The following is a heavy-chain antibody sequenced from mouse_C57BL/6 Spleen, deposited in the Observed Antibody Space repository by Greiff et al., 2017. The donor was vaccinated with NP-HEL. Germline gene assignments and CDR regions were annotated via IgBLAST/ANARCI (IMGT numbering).Heavy chain of an antibody. V-gene: IGHV1-64*01. CDR2: IHPNSGST. J-gene: IGHJ4*01. CDR1: GYTFTSYW. Sequence: VQLQQPGAELVKPGASVKLSCKASGYTFTSYWMHWVKQRPGQGLEWIGMIHPNSGSTNYNEKFKSKATLTVDKSSSTAYMQISSLTSEDSAVEYCARYSYYAMDYWGQGTSVTVSS. CDR3: ARYSYYAMDY.